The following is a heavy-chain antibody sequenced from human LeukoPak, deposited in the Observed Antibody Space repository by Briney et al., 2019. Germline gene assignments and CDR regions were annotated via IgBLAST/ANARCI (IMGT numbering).Heavy chain of an antibody. Sequence: GGSLRLSCAASGFTFSSYSMHWVRQAPGKGLEWVSYISSSSTVMYYADSVNARFTISRDNAKNSLYLQMNSLRDEDTAVYYCARDPLVLAHYFDYWGQGTLVTVSS. D-gene: IGHD6-13*01. V-gene: IGHV3-48*02. CDR3: ARDPLVLAHYFDY. CDR2: ISSSSTVM. J-gene: IGHJ4*02. CDR1: GFTFSSYS.